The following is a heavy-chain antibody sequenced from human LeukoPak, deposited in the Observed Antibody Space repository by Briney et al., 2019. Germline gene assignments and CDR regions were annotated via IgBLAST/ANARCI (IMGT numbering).Heavy chain of an antibody. V-gene: IGHV3-30*02. J-gene: IGHJ6*03. Sequence: GGSLRLSCAASGFTFSSYGMHWVRQAPGKGLEWVAFIRYDGSNKYYADSAKGRFTISRDNSKNTLYLQMNSLRAEDTAVYYCAKDIDYYYYMDVWGKGTTVTVSS. D-gene: IGHD2-15*01. CDR1: GFTFSSYG. CDR2: IRYDGSNK. CDR3: AKDIDYYYYMDV.